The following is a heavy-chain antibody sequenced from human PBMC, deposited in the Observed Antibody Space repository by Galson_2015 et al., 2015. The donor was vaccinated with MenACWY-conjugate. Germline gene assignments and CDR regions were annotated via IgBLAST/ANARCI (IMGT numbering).Heavy chain of an antibody. J-gene: IGHJ5*02. CDR2: INSDRSST. CDR3: AQYCSSTSCYAGKGA. CDR1: GFTFSSYW. V-gene: IGHV3-74*01. D-gene: IGHD2-2*01. Sequence: SLRLSCAASGFTFSSYWMHWVRHAPGKGLVWVSRINSDRSSTSYADSVKGRFTISRDNAKNTLYLQMNSLRAEDTAVYYCAQYCSSTSCYAGKGAWGQGTLVTVSS.